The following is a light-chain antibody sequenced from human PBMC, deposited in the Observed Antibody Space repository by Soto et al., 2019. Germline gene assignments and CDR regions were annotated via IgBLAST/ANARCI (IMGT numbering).Light chain of an antibody. CDR1: QSVNDNY. CDR2: GAS. Sequence: EIVLTQSPGTLCLSPRERATLSCRASQSVNDNYLAWYQHKPGQAPRLLIYGASSRAPGIPDRFSGSGSGTDFTLTISRLEPEHFAIYYCQQYAASPRTFGQGTQVEV. J-gene: IGKJ1*01. V-gene: IGKV3-20*01. CDR3: QQYAASPRT.